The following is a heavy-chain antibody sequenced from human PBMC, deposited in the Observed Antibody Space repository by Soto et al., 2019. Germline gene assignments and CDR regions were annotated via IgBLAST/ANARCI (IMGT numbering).Heavy chain of an antibody. Sequence: QITLKESGPTLVKPTQTLTLTCTFSGFSLSTSGVGVGWIRQPPGKALEWLALIYWDDDKRYSPSLKSRLTITEDTSKNQVVLTMTNLDPVDTAIYSCAHRRASAGTRVWFDPWGQGTLVTVSS. CDR3: AHRRASAGTRVWFDP. CDR2: IYWDDDK. CDR1: GFSLSTSGVG. D-gene: IGHD6-13*01. V-gene: IGHV2-5*02. J-gene: IGHJ5*02.